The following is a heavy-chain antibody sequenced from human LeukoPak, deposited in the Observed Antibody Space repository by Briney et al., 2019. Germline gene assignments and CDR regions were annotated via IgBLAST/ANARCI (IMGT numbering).Heavy chain of an antibody. CDR3: ARDSVGATENWFDP. Sequence: ASVKVSCKASGYTFTSYGISWVRQAPGQGLEWMGWISTSNGNTNYAQKFQGRVTMTRDTSISTAYMELSRLRSDDTAVYYCARDSVGATENWFDPWGQGTLVTVSS. CDR2: ISTSNGNT. V-gene: IGHV1-18*01. CDR1: GYTFTSYG. D-gene: IGHD1-26*01. J-gene: IGHJ5*02.